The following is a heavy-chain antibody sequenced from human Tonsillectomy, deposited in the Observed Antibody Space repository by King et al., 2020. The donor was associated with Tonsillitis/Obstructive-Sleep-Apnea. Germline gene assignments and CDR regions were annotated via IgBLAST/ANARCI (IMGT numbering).Heavy chain of an antibody. CDR3: ARDALDAFDI. Sequence: QLQESGPGLVKPSETLSLTCTVSGGSIRSYYWSWIRQPPGKGLEWIGFFYYSGSTNYNPSLKSRVTMSVDTSKNQFSLKVSSVTAADTAVYYCARDALDAFDIWGQGTMVTVSS. CDR2: FYYSGST. CDR1: GGSIRSYY. J-gene: IGHJ3*02. V-gene: IGHV4-59*01.